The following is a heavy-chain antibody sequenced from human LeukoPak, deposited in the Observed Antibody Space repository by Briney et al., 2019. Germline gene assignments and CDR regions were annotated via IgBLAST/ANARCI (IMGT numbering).Heavy chain of an antibody. CDR3: ARPPRIAAAGTGDAFDI. J-gene: IGHJ3*02. CDR2: INPNSGGT. CDR1: GYSFTGYY. V-gene: IGHV1-2*04. Sequence: ASVKVSCKASGYSFTGYYMHWVRQAPGQGLEWMGWINPNSGGTNYAQKFQGWVTMTRDTSISTAYMELSSLRSEDTAVYYCARPPRIAAAGTGDAFDIWGQGTMVTVSS. D-gene: IGHD6-13*01.